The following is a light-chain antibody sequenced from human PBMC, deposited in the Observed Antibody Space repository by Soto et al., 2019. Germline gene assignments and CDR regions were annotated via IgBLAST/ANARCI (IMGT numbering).Light chain of an antibody. V-gene: IGKV3-20*01. CDR1: QSVTNSY. Sequence: EIVLTQSPGTLSLSPGERATLSCRASQSVTNSYLAWYQQKPGQAPRLFIYDASRRATGIPVRFSGSGSGTDVTLTISRLQPEDFAVYYCQQYGRSLTFGGGTKVEIK. J-gene: IGKJ4*01. CDR3: QQYGRSLT. CDR2: DAS.